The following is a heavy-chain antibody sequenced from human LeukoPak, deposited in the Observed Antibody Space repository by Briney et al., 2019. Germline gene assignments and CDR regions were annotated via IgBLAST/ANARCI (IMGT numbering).Heavy chain of an antibody. CDR1: GGSIRSSSYY. D-gene: IGHD6-19*01. CDR2: IYYSGST. CDR3: ARQVVEVAGTGYFEN. V-gene: IGHV4-39*01. J-gene: IGHJ4*03. Sequence: PSETLSLSCTVSGGSIRSSSYYWGWIRQPPGKGLEGIGSIYYSGSTYYNASSKSRGTIYTHTSKNQFSLKLNSVTAADTAVYFCARQVVEVAGTGYFENWGQGTLVTVSS.